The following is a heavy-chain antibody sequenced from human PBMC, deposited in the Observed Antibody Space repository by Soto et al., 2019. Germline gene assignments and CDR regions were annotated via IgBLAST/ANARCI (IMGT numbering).Heavy chain of an antibody. CDR3: ARRGSSWYYYYMDV. D-gene: IGHD6-13*01. CDR2: IYYSGST. V-gene: IGHV4-59*08. CDR1: GGSISSYY. J-gene: IGHJ6*03. Sequence: PSETLSLTCTVSGGSISSYYWSWIRQPPGKGLEWIGYIYYSGSTNYNPSLKSRVTISVDTSKNQFSLKLSSVTAADTAVYYCARRGSSWYYYYMDVWGKGTTVTVSS.